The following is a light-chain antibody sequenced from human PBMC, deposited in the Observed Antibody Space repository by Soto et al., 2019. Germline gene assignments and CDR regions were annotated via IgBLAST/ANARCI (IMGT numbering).Light chain of an antibody. CDR1: QSVSSSY. J-gene: IGKJ5*01. Sequence: EIVLTQSPGTLSLSPGQRATLSCRSRQSVSSSYLAGYQQKPGQAPRLLIYGTSSRATGIPDRFRGSGSGTDFTLTISRLEPEDFAVYYCQQRSNWPPITFGQGTRLEIK. V-gene: IGKV3D-20*02. CDR2: GTS. CDR3: QQRSNWPPIT.